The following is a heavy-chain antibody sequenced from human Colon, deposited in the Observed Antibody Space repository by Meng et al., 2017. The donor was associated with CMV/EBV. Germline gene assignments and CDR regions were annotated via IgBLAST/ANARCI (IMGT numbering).Heavy chain of an antibody. V-gene: IGHV4-34*01. J-gene: IGHJ4*01. CDR3: ARATKSSCWEVLDY. CDR1: GESFSGYY. D-gene: IGHD2-2*01. CDR2: SYYTGST. Sequence: QVHLQQWGAGLLMPSETLSLTCAVYGESFSGYYWTWIRQPPGRGLEWIGESYYTGSTNYSPSLKSRVTISLDTSKNQFSLKLNSVTAADTAVYYCARATKSSCWEVLDYWGHGTLVTVSS.